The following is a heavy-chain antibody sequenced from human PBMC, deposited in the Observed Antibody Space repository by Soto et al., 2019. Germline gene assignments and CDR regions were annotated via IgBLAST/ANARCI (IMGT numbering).Heavy chain of an antibody. CDR2: IYYSGST. CDR1: GGSISSGGYY. D-gene: IGHD3-22*01. V-gene: IGHV4-31*03. CDR3: ARDPAYDSSGFYP. J-gene: IGHJ5*02. Sequence: PSETLSLTCTVSGGSISSGGYYWSWIRQHPGKGLEWIGYIYYSGSTYYKPSLKSRVTISVDTSKNQFSLKLSSVTAADTAVYYCARDPAYDSSGFYPWGQGTLVTVSS.